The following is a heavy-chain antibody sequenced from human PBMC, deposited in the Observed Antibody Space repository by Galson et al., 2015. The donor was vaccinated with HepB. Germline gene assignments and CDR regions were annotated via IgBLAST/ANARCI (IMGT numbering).Heavy chain of an antibody. CDR3: ARGPGIAARGHYYYYGMDV. V-gene: IGHV3-33*01. CDR1: GFTFSSYG. CDR2: IWYDGSNK. Sequence: SLRLSCAASGFTFSSYGMHWVRQAPGKGLEWVAVIWYDGSNKYYADSVKGRFTISRDNSKNTLYLQMNSLRAEDTAVYYCARGPGIAARGHYYYYGMDVWGQGTTVTVSS. J-gene: IGHJ6*02. D-gene: IGHD6-6*01.